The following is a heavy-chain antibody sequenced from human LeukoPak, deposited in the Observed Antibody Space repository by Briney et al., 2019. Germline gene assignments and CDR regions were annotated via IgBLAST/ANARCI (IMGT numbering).Heavy chain of an antibody. CDR1: GASITSAGYH. J-gene: IGHJ4*02. CDR3: VCTGYCSQNLDY. V-gene: IGHV4-31*03. Sequence: SETLSLTCNVSGASITSAGYHWSWLRQLPGHGLEWIGYIHDTVTTYYTLSLRSRVTISTAASKSQFSLYLASTTAADTVVYYCVCTGYCSQNLDYWGEGILV. D-gene: IGHD3-9*01. CDR2: IHDTVTT.